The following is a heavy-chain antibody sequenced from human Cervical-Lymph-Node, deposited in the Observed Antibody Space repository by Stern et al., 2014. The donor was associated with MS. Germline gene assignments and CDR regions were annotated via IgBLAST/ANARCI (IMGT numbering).Heavy chain of an antibody. V-gene: IGHV1-69*01. CDR1: GDTLSSHT. CDR3: ATGAHGMDV. J-gene: IGHJ6*02. Sequence: VQLVASGAEVKKVGSSVKVSCKASGDTLSSHTISWVRHAPGQGLEWMGGLIPVFDAPNYAQKFQGRVKITSDETTNTAHMELSSLGSEDTAVYYCATGAHGMDVWGQGTAVSVSS. D-gene: IGHD3-10*01. CDR2: LIPVFDAP.